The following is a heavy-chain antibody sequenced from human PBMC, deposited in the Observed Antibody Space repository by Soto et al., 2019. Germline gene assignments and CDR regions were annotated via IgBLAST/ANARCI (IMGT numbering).Heavy chain of an antibody. J-gene: IGHJ6*02. Sequence: ASVKVSCKASGYTFTGYYMHWVRQAPGQGLEWMGWINPNSGGTNYAQKFQGWVTMTRDTSISTAHMELSRLRSDDTAVYYCARDGPFGGTSYYYYGMDVWGQGTTVTVSS. D-gene: IGHD1-1*01. CDR1: GYTFTGYY. CDR2: INPNSGGT. CDR3: ARDGPFGGTSYYYYGMDV. V-gene: IGHV1-2*04.